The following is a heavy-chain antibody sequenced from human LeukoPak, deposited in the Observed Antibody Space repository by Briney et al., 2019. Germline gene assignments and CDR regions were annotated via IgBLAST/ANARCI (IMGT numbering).Heavy chain of an antibody. CDR3: ASGEYTYGFPPFDY. J-gene: IGHJ4*02. Sequence: SETLPLTCAVYGGSFSGYYWSWIRQPPGKGLEWIGEINHSGSTNYNPSLKSRVTISVDTSKNQFSLKLNSVTAADTAVFYCASGEYTYGFPPFDYWGQGTLVTVAS. V-gene: IGHV4-34*01. D-gene: IGHD5-18*01. CDR2: INHSGST. CDR1: GGSFSGYY.